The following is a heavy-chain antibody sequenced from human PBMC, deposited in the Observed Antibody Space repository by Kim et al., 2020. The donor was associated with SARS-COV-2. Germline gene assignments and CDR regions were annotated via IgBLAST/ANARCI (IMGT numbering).Heavy chain of an antibody. J-gene: IGHJ6*02. CDR2: IQDDGSET. CDR1: EFSFSSYW. D-gene: IGHD3-10*01. V-gene: IGHV3-7*01. Sequence: GGSLRLSCAASEFSFSSYWMTWVRQAPGKGLDWVANIQDDGSETYYGHSVQGRLTISRDNAKNSLYLKMNSLRAEDMAVYYCARLRDYGARHYGIDVWGQGTAVTVS. CDR3: ARLRDYGARHYGIDV.